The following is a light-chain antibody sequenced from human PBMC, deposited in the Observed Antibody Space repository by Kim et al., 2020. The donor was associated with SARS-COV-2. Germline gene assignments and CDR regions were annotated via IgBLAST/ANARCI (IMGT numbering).Light chain of an antibody. V-gene: IGLV3-19*01. CDR1: NFRESY. CDR2: GQN. CDR3: LVRDNSVNHLV. Sequence: SSELTQDPSVSVALGQTVTITCQGDNFRESYASWYQQKPGQAPVLVNYGQNNRPSGIPDRISGSKSGNTASLTITGAQAEDEADYYCLVRDNSVNHLVFGGGTQLTVL. J-gene: IGLJ3*02.